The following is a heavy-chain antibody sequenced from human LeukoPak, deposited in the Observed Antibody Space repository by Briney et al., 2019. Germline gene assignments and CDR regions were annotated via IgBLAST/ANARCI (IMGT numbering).Heavy chain of an antibody. CDR3: AGSMVRGIIVRYYYYYYMDV. CDR2: IYTSGST. J-gene: IGHJ6*03. CDR1: GGSISSYY. Sequence: PSETLSLTCTVSGGSISSYYWSWIRQPAGKGLEWIGRIYTSGSTNYNPSLKSRVTMSVDTSKNQFSLKLSSVTAADTAVYYCAGSMVRGIIVRYYYYYYMDVWGKGTTVTISS. D-gene: IGHD3-10*01. V-gene: IGHV4-4*07.